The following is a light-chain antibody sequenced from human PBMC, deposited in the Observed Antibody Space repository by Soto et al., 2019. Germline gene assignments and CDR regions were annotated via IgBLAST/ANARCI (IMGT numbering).Light chain of an antibody. CDR3: QQRSNWTLT. V-gene: IGKV3-11*01. Sequence: EIVLTQAPATLSLSPGERATLSCRARQSVSSYFSWYQQKPGQAPRLLIYDASNRATGIPARFSGSGSGTDFTLTISSLEPEDFAVYYCQQRSNWTLTLGQGTTVDIK. J-gene: IGKJ1*01. CDR1: QSVSSY. CDR2: DAS.